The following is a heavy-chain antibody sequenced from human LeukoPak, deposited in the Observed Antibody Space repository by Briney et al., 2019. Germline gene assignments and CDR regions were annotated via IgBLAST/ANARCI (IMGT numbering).Heavy chain of an antibody. J-gene: IGHJ4*02. CDR3: ATNRYCSGGSCYPGYFDY. CDR1: GFTVGTNS. V-gene: IGHV3-53*01. CDR2: IYSGGST. D-gene: IGHD2-15*01. Sequence: GGSLRLSCAASGFTVGTNSMSWVRQSPGKGLEWVSVIYSGGSTYYADAVNGRFTISRDNSKNTLYLQMNSLRAEDTAVYYCATNRYCSGGSCYPGYFDYWGQGTLVTVSS.